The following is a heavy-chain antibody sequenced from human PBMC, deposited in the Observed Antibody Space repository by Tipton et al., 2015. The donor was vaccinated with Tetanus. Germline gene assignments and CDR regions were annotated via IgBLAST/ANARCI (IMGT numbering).Heavy chain of an antibody. CDR1: GGSFSDYY. CDR2: INHSGSA. Sequence: GLVKPSETLSLTCAVYGGSFSDYYWSWIRQPPGKGLEWIGEINHSGSANYNPSLKSRVTISVDTSKNQFSLKLSSVTAADTAVYYCARGGLFDCWGQGTLVTVSS. CDR3: ARGGLFDC. J-gene: IGHJ4*02. V-gene: IGHV4-34*01. D-gene: IGHD2-21*01.